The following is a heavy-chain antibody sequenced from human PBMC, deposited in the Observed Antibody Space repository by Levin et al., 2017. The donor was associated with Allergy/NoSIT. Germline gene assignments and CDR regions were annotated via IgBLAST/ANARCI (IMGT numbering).Heavy chain of an antibody. CDR2: IYRHGNT. Sequence: GSLRLSCEVSGDSISGYNWWAWVRQPPGKGLEWIGEIYRHGNTNYNPSLKSRVSISRDDSKNQFSLKVTSVTVADTAVYFCARVATSGLNSASFFDSWGQGTLVTVSS. D-gene: IGHD5-12*01. CDR3: ARVATSGLNSASFFDS. J-gene: IGHJ4*02. CDR1: GDSISGYNW. V-gene: IGHV4-4*01.